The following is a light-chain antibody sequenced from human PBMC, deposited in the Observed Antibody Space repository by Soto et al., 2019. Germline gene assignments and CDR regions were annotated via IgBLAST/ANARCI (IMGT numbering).Light chain of an antibody. CDR1: QSVSSN. Sequence: EIVMTQSPATLSVSPGERATLFCRASQSVSSNLAWYQQKPGQAPRLLIYDASTRATGIPARFSGSGSGTEFTLTISSLQSEDFAVYYCQQYNNWPPKHTFGQGTKLEIK. CDR2: DAS. J-gene: IGKJ2*01. CDR3: QQYNNWPPKHT. V-gene: IGKV3-15*01.